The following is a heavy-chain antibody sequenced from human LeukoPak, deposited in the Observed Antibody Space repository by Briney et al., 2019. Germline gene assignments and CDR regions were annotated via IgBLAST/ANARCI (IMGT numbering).Heavy chain of an antibody. CDR2: FDTEDGET. V-gene: IGHV1-24*01. CDR1: GYTLTELF. CDR3: ATGRGDFWSGYYTKEPNAFDI. D-gene: IGHD3-3*01. J-gene: IGHJ3*02. Sequence: ASVKVSFKVSGYTLTELFMHWVRPAPGKGLEWMGGFDTEDGETIDAEKFQGRVTMTEDTSTATAYMELSSLRSEDTAVYYCATGRGDFWSGYYTKEPNAFDIWGQGTMVTVSS.